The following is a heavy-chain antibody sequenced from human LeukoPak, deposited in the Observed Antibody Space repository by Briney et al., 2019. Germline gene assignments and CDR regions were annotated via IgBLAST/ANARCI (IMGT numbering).Heavy chain of an antibody. Sequence: SETLSLTCAVYGGSFSGYYWSWIRQPPGKGLEWIGEINHSGSTNYNPSLKSRVTISVDTSKNQFSLKLSSVPAADTAVYYCARGYSGYDRIDYFDYWGQGTLVTVSS. CDR1: GGSFSGYY. V-gene: IGHV4-34*01. D-gene: IGHD5-12*01. CDR2: INHSGST. J-gene: IGHJ4*02. CDR3: ARGYSGYDRIDYFDY.